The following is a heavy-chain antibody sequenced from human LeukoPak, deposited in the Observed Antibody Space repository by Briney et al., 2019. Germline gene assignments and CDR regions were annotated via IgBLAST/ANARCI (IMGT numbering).Heavy chain of an antibody. Sequence: GGSLRLSCAASGFTFSKFPMGWVRQAPGRCLERVSASSASGDVTFYADSLRGRFTISRDNSKSTLYLQMNGLRAEDTAIFYCAKSLFTSATGTGRAFHIWGQGTRVTVSS. CDR2: SSASGDVT. CDR1: GFTFSKFP. V-gene: IGHV3-23*01. CDR3: AKSLFTSATGTGRAFHI. J-gene: IGHJ3*02. D-gene: IGHD1-1*01.